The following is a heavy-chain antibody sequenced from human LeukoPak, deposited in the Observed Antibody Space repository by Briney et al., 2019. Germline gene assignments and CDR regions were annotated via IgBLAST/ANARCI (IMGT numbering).Heavy chain of an antibody. CDR1: GFTFSSYE. D-gene: IGHD2-15*01. CDR2: ISSSGSAI. CDR3: ARARRDCSGGSCYPDYNWFDP. V-gene: IGHV3-48*03. Sequence: GGSLRLSCAASGFTFSSYEMNWVRQAPGKGLDWVSYISSSGSAIYYADSVRGRFTISGDNAKNSLYLQMNSLRAEDTAVYYCARARRDCSGGSCYPDYNWFDPWGQGTLVTVSS. J-gene: IGHJ5*02.